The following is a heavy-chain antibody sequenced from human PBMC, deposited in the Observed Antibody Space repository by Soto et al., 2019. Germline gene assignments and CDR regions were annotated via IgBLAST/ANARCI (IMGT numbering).Heavy chain of an antibody. V-gene: IGHV3-15*01. CDR3: SQDRRIASSDY. D-gene: IGHD2-21*01. CDR1: GFTFTNAW. J-gene: IGHJ4*02. Sequence: EVQLVESGGGLVKPGESLRLSCAASGFTFTNAWMGWVRQAPGKGLEWVGRVKSKSDGETTDYAAPVKGRFTISRDDSKNTLYLQMNSLNAEDTAVHYCSQDRRIASSDYWGQGTLVTVSS. CDR2: VKSKSDGETT.